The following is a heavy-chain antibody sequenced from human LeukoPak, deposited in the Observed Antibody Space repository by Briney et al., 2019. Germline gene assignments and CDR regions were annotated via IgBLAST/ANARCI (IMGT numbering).Heavy chain of an antibody. D-gene: IGHD3-16*01. CDR1: GFTFSGYS. J-gene: IGHJ6*03. CDR3: ERDDYIWGSPYYYYYMDV. CDR2: ISSGSSTI. Sequence: TGGSLRLSCAASGFTFSGYSMKWVRQAPRKGLEWVSYISSGSSTIYYADSVKGRFTISRDNAKNSLYLQMNSLRAEDTAVYYYERDDYIWGSPYYYYYMDVWGKGTTVTVSS. V-gene: IGHV3-48*01.